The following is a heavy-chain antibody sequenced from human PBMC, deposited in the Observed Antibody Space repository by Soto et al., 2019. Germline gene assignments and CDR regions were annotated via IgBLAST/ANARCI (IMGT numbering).Heavy chain of an antibody. D-gene: IGHD6-25*01. CDR1: GGTFSSYA. J-gene: IGHJ4*02. CDR2: IIPIFGTA. CDR3: ARELSEGHEFDY. Sequence: GPSVKVSCKASGGTFSSYAISWVRQAPGQGLEWMGGIIPIFGTANYAQKFQGRVTITADESTSTAYMELSSLRSEDTAVYYCARELSEGHEFDYWGQGTLVTVSS. V-gene: IGHV1-69*13.